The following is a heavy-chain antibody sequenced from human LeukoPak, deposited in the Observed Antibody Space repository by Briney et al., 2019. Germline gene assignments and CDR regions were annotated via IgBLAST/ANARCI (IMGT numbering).Heavy chain of an antibody. CDR3: ARGSIAAAGSFEY. D-gene: IGHD6-13*01. V-gene: IGHV3-11*03. Sequence: GGSLRLSCAASGFTFSDYYMSWIRQAPGKGLEWVSHISSRSRYTNYADSVKGRSTISRDNAKNSLYLQMNSLRAEDTAVYYCARGSIAAAGSFEYWGQGALVTVSS. CDR2: ISSRSRYT. CDR1: GFTFSDYY. J-gene: IGHJ4*02.